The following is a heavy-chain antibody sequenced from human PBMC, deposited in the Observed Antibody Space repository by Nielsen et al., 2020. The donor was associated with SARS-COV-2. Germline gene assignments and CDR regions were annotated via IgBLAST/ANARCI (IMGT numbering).Heavy chain of an antibody. J-gene: IGHJ4*02. V-gene: IGHV3-21*01. D-gene: IGHD3-22*01. CDR3: ARIKTDYYDSSGYFDY. Sequence: GGSLRLSCAASGFTFSSYSMNWVRQAPGKGLEWVSSISSSSSYIYYADSVKGRFTISRDNAKNSLYLQMNSLRAEDTAVYYCARIKTDYYDSSGYFDYWGQGTLVTVSS. CDR1: GFTFSSYS. CDR2: ISSSSSYI.